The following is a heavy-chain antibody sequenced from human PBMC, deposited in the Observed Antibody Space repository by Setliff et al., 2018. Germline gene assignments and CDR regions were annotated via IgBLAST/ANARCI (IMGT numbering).Heavy chain of an antibody. V-gene: IGHV4-39*01. J-gene: IGHJ3*02. CDR2: IYYTGRT. CDR1: GASIRSTSYH. CDR3: ARHSTHGIGDDAFEI. Sequence: SETLSLTCVVSGASIRSTSYHWGWIRQSPGKGLEWLGSIYYTGRTYYNPSLNGRVTLSLDASKSQLSLRLNSVTAADTAVFYCARHSTHGIGDDAFEIWGQGTTVTVSS.